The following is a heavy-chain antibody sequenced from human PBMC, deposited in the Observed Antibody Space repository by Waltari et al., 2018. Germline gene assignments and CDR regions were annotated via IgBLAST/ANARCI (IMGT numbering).Heavy chain of an antibody. CDR1: GFTFSSYG. V-gene: IGHV3-30*18. CDR2: ISNDGITK. D-gene: IGHD1-26*01. J-gene: IGHJ4*02. CDR3: AKELFIVGATPFDY. Sequence: QVQLVESGGGVVQPGRSLRLSCDASGFTFSSYGIHWVRQAPGKGLGWVAVISNDGITKYYADSVKGRFTISSDNSKNTLYLQMNSLRADDTAVYYCAKELFIVGATPFDYWGQGTLVTVSS.